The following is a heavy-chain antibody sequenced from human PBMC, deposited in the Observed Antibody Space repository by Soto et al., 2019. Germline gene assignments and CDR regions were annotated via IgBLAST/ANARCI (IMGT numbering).Heavy chain of an antibody. J-gene: IGHJ4*02. CDR2: ISSNGGTT. Sequence: EVQLAESGGGMVQPGGSLRLSCVASGFTFSSYDMHWVRQAPGKGLEYVSSISSNGGTTYYGNSVKGRFTISRDNSKNTLYLPMGSLRAEDIAVYYCVRRVSGNYDYWGQGPLVTVSS. CDR3: VRRVSGNYDY. V-gene: IGHV3-64*01. CDR1: GFTFSSYD. D-gene: IGHD1-7*01.